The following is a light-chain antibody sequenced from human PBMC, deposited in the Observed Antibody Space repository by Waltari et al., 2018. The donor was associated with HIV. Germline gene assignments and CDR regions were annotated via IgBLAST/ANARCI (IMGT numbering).Light chain of an antibody. V-gene: IGLV2-11*01. CDR2: DVD. CDR1: ASSLRDTNF. J-gene: IGLJ3*02. Sequence: SALTQPRSVSGSPGQSVSISCTGAASSLRDTNFVSWYQQHAGRVPRVLILDVDKRPSDFPGRFSASKSGDTASLTISGLQPDDEALYFCSAFVASSSWVFGGGTQL. CDR3: SAFVASSSWV.